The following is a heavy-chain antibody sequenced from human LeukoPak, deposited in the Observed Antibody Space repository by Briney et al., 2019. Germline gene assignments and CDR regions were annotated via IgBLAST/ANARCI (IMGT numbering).Heavy chain of an antibody. CDR1: GYSFTGYY. D-gene: IGHD3-22*01. V-gene: IGHV1-2*02. CDR3: ARRDSSGYLYFDY. Sequence: ASVKVSCKASGYSFTGYYMHWVRQAPGQGLEWMGWINPNSGGTNYAQKFQGRVTMTRDTSISTAYMELSRLRSDDTAVYYCARRDSSGYLYFDYWGQGTLVTVSS. J-gene: IGHJ4*02. CDR2: INPNSGGT.